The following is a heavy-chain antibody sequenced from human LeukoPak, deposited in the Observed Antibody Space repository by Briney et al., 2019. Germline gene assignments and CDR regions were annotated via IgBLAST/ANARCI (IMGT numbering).Heavy chain of an antibody. V-gene: IGHV4-34*01. Sequence: TSETLSLTCAVYGGSFSGYYWSWIRKPPGKGLEWIGEINHSGSTNYNPSLKSRVTISVDTSKNQFSLKLSSVTAADTAVYYCARGNRGSGCSSTSCSPDFDYWGQGTLVTVSS. CDR2: INHSGST. CDR3: ARGNRGSGCSSTSCSPDFDY. D-gene: IGHD2-2*01. J-gene: IGHJ4*02. CDR1: GGSFSGYY.